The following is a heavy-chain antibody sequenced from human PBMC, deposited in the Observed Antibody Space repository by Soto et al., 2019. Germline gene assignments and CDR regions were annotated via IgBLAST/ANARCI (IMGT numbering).Heavy chain of an antibody. CDR3: AKAPNVVTQWFDP. J-gene: IGHJ5*02. CDR2: ISWNSGDV. CDR1: GFMFDDFA. D-gene: IGHD3-22*01. V-gene: IGHV3-9*01. Sequence: EVQLVESGGGLVQPGRSLRLSCAASGFMFDDFAMHWVRQAPGKGLEWVSGISWNSGDVAYADSVKGRFTISRDNAKHSVYLHLNSLRPEDTALYYCAKAPNVVTQWFDPWGQGTLVTLSS.